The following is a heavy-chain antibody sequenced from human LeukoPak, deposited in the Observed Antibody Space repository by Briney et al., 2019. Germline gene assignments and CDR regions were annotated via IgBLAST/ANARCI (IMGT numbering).Heavy chain of an antibody. D-gene: IGHD1-7*01. J-gene: IGHJ6*02. V-gene: IGHV3-15*04. Sequence: GGSLRLSCAASGFTFNYAWMSWVRQVPGKGLEWVGQTVSEIDGGTTDYATPVKGRFTISRDDSKSTLYLQMNSLKIEDTAVCYCTTDEDWNYARKDVWGQGATVIVSS. CDR3: TTDEDWNYARKDV. CDR2: TVSEIDGGTT. CDR1: GFTFNYAW.